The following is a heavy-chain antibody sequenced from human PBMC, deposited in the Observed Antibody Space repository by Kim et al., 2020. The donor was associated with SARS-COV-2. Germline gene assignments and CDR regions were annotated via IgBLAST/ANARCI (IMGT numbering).Heavy chain of an antibody. CDR3: ARVRDLAVAAIWD. CDR1: GGTFSSYA. CDR2: IIPIFGTA. Sequence: SVKVSCKASGGTFSSYAISWVRQAPGQGLEWMGGIIPIFGTANYAQKFQGRVTITADESTSTAYMELSSLRSEDTAVYYCARVRDLAVAAIWDWGQGTLVTVSS. J-gene: IGHJ4*02. V-gene: IGHV1-69*13. D-gene: IGHD6-19*01.